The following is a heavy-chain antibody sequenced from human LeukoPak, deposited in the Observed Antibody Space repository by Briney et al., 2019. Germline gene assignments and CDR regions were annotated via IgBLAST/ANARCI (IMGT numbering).Heavy chain of an antibody. D-gene: IGHD6-19*01. CDR3: ARDRGSSGWYDAFVI. Sequence: PGGSLRLSCAASGFTFSSYGMHWVRQAPGKGLEWVAVIWYDGSNKYYADSVKGRFTISRDNSKNTLYLQMNSLRAEDTAVYYCARDRGSSGWYDAFVIWGQGTMVTVSS. CDR1: GFTFSSYG. J-gene: IGHJ3*02. V-gene: IGHV3-33*01. CDR2: IWYDGSNK.